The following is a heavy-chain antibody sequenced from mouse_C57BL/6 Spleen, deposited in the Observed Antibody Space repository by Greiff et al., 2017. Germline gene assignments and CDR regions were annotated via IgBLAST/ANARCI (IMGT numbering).Heavy chain of an antibody. CDR3: AKSETDDY. J-gene: IGHJ2*01. Sequence: VQLQQSGPELVKPGASVKISCKASGYAFSSYGMNWVKQRPGKGLEWIGRIYPGDGDTNYNGKFKGKATLTADKSSSTAYMQHSSLTSGATAVYFSAKSETDDYWGQGTTLTVSS. V-gene: IGHV1-82*01. CDR2: IYPGDGDT. CDR1: GYAFSSYG. D-gene: IGHD6-2*01.